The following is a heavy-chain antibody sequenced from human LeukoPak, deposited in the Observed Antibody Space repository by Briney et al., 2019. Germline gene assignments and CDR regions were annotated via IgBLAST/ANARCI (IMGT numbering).Heavy chain of an antibody. CDR2: IERHGIEK. Sequence: GGSLRLSCAASGFTFSNYWMTCVRQAPGKGLEWVADIERHGIEKHYVDAVKGRFTISRDNAKNSLYLQVNGLRAEVTDGYYCVLYLVGRKIFVFWGQGTLVAVSS. D-gene: IGHD6-19*01. J-gene: IGHJ4*02. CDR1: GFTFSNYW. V-gene: IGHV3-7*01. CDR3: VLYLVGRKIFVF.